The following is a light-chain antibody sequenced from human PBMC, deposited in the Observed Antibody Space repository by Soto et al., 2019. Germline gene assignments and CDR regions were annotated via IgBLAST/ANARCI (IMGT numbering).Light chain of an antibody. CDR3: QHYNSSSEA. CDR1: QTISSW. Sequence: DIQMNQSPSTLSGSVGDRVTITCRASQTISSWLAWYQQKPGKAPKLLVYKASTLKSGVPSRFSGSGSGTAFTLTISSLKPDDFANYYCQHYNSSSEAVGQGTKVELK. CDR2: KAS. J-gene: IGKJ1*01. V-gene: IGKV1-5*03.